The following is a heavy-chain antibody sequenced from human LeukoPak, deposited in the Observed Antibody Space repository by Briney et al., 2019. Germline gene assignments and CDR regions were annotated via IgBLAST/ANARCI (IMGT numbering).Heavy chain of an antibody. Sequence: SETLSLTCAVYGGSFSGYYWSWIRQPPGKGLEWIGEINHSGSTNYNPSLKSRVTISVDTSKNQFSLKLSSVTAADTAVYYCARGGCSGGSCYPGYPYFDYWGQGTLVTVSS. CDR2: INHSGST. CDR3: ARGGCSGGSCYPGYPYFDY. CDR1: GGSFSGYY. D-gene: IGHD2-15*01. V-gene: IGHV4-34*01. J-gene: IGHJ4*02.